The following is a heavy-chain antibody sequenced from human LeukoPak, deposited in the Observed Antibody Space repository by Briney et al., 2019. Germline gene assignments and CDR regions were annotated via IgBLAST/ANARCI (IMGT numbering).Heavy chain of an antibody. CDR1: GGSISTSSSY. CDR3: ARGLGYGSGSYYLGFDM. V-gene: IGHV4-39*01. CDR2: IYYSGST. J-gene: IGHJ3*02. D-gene: IGHD3-10*01. Sequence: SETLSLTCTGFGGSISTSSSYWGWIRQPPGKGLEWIGSIYYSGSTYYNPSLKSRVTISVDTSKTQFSLKLSSVSAADTAVYYCARGLGYGSGSYYLGFDMWGQGTMVTVSS.